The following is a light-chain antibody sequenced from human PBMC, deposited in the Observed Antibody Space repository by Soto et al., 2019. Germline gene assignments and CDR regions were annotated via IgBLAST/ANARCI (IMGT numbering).Light chain of an antibody. V-gene: IGLV1-44*01. Sequence: QSVLTQPPSASGTPGQRVTISFSGSSSKIGSNTVNWYQQLPGTAPKLLIYSNNQRPPGVPDRFSGSKSGTSASLAISGLQSEVEADYYCAAWDDSLNGLDVFGTGTKVTVL. CDR1: SSKIGSNT. CDR2: SNN. CDR3: AAWDDSLNGLDV. J-gene: IGLJ1*01.